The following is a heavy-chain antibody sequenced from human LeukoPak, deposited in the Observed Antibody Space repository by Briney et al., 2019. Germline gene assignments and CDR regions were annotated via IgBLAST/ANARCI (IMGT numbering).Heavy chain of an antibody. Sequence: AGGSLRLSCAASGFTFSSYAMSWLRQAPGKGLEWVLAISGSGGSTYYADSVKGRFTIPRDNSMNTLYLQMNSRRAGDTAVYYCAKDGYYGDYLFDYWGHGTLVTVSS. CDR3: AKDGYYGDYLFDY. CDR2: ISGSGGST. D-gene: IGHD4-17*01. J-gene: IGHJ4*01. V-gene: IGHV3-23*01. CDR1: GFTFSSYA.